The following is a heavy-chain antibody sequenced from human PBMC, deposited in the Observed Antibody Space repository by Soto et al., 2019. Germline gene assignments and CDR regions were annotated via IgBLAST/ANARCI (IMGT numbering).Heavy chain of an antibody. J-gene: IGHJ5*02. Sequence: QLQLQESGPGLVKPSETLSLTCTISGGSITTTGHYWGWIRQPPGKGLEWIVSVYYRGPTYYNPSLKSRVTVSVDTSTNQIFLKLNSVTAADTAVYYCARQDWGAVSWFDPWGQGTLVTVSS. CDR1: GGSITTTGHY. D-gene: IGHD7-27*01. V-gene: IGHV4-39*01. CDR3: ARQDWGAVSWFDP. CDR2: VYYRGPT.